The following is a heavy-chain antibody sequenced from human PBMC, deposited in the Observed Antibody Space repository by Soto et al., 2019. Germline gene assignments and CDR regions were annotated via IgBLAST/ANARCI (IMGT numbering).Heavy chain of an antibody. J-gene: IGHJ1*01. D-gene: IGHD1-26*01. CDR2: ISGSGGST. CDR1: GFTFSSYA. CDR3: ANGIRDGGYFQH. Sequence: GGSLRLSCAASGFTFSSYAMSWVRQAPGKGLEWVSAISGSGGSTYYADSVKGRFTISRDNSKNTLYLQMNSLRAEDTAVYYCANGIRDGGYFQHWGQGTLVTVSS. V-gene: IGHV3-23*01.